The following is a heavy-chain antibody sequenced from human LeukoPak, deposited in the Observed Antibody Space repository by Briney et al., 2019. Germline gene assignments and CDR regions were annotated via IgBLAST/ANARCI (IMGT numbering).Heavy chain of an antibody. CDR1: GGSFSGYY. CDR3: ARTDCSSISCYSDY. J-gene: IGHJ4*02. CDR2: INHSGST. V-gene: IGHV4-34*01. D-gene: IGHD2-2*02. Sequence: SETLSLTCAVYGGSFSGYYWSWIRQPPGKGLEWIGEINHSGSTNYNPSLKSRVTLSVDTSKNQFSLKLSSVTAADTAVYYCARTDCSSISCYSDYWGQGTLVTVSS.